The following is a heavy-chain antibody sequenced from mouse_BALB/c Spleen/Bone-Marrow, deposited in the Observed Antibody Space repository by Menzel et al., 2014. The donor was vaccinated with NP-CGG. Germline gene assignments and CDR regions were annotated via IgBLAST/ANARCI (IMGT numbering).Heavy chain of an antibody. J-gene: IGHJ2*01. D-gene: IGHD1-3*01. CDR2: IRNKANGYTT. CDR1: GFTFTDYY. V-gene: IGHV7-3*02. CDR3: AGDKGSVFFAY. Sequence: EVQLVESGGGLVQPGGSLRLSCATSGFTFTDYYMNWVRQPPGKALEWLGFIRNKANGYTTEYSTSVKGRFTISRDNSQSTHYLQMNILRGEDGATYYCAGDKGSVFFAYWGQGTTLTVSS.